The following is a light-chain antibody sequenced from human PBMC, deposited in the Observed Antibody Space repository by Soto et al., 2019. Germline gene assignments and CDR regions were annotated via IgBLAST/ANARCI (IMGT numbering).Light chain of an antibody. CDR1: SSDVGGYNY. CDR2: DVR. V-gene: IGLV2-11*01. Sequence: QSALTQPRSVSGSPGQSVTISCTGTSSDVGGYNYVSWYQRHPGKAHKLMIYDVRRRPSGVPDRFSGSKSGNTASLTISGLQAEDEADYYCCSYAGSYTVVFGGGTKLTVL. CDR3: CSYAGSYTVV. J-gene: IGLJ2*01.